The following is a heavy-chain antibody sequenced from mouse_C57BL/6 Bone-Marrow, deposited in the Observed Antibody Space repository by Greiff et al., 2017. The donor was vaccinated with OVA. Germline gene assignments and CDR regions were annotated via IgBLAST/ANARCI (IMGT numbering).Heavy chain of an antibody. CDR3: ARFYYGSSPLWYFDV. CDR1: GFTFSDYG. J-gene: IGHJ1*03. CDR2: ISNLAYSI. D-gene: IGHD1-1*01. V-gene: IGHV5-15*01. Sequence: EVHLVESGGGLVQPGGSLKLSCAASGFTFSDYGMAWVRQAPRKGPEWVAFISNLAYSIYYADTVTGRFTISRENAKNTLYLEMSSLRSEDTAMYYCARFYYGSSPLWYFDVWGTGTTVTVSS.